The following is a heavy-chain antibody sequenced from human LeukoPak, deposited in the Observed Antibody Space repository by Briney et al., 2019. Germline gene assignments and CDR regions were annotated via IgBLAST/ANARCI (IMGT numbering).Heavy chain of an antibody. CDR2: IYYSGST. V-gene: IGHV4-59*01. Sequence: SETLSLTCTVSGGSISSYYWSWIRQPPGKGQEWIGYIYYSGSTNYNPSLKSRVTISVDTSKNQFSLKLSSVTAADTAVYYCARVRDSSSWYDAFDIWGQGTMVTVSS. J-gene: IGHJ3*02. D-gene: IGHD6-13*01. CDR1: GGSISSYY. CDR3: ARVRDSSSWYDAFDI.